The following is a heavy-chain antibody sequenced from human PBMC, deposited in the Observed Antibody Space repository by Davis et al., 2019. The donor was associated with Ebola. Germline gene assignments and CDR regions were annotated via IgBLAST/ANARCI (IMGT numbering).Heavy chain of an antibody. V-gene: IGHV3-15*04. D-gene: IGHD2-2*01. CDR3: TTAIVVVPAGFLEVDY. CDR1: GFTFSNAW. CDR2: IESKTDGGTT. J-gene: IGHJ4*02. Sequence: GESLKISCAASGFTFSNAWMSWVRQAPGKGLEWVGRIESKTDGGTTDYAAPVKGRFTISRDDSKNTLYLQMNSLKTEDTAVYYCTTAIVVVPAGFLEVDYWGQGTLVTVSS.